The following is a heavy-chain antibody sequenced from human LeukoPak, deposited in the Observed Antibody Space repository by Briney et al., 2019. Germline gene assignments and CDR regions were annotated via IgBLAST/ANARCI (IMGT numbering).Heavy chain of an antibody. CDR2: INPSGGTT. J-gene: IGHJ4*02. V-gene: IGHV1-46*01. CDR1: GDTFTTYD. D-gene: IGHD6-13*01. CDR3: AREGYNRHDFDY. Sequence: ASVKVSCKASGDTFTTYDMHWVRQAPGQGLEWMGIINPSGGTTIYAQKFQGRVTMTRDTSTNTISMELSSLRSEDTAVYYCAREGYNRHDFDYWGQGTLVTVSS.